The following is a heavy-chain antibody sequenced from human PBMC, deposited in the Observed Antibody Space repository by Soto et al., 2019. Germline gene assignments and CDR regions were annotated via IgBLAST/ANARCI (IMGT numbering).Heavy chain of an antibody. V-gene: IGHV3-53*01. CDR1: EFTVSSNY. CDR3: ARDGRGGAVDAFDI. J-gene: IGHJ3*02. D-gene: IGHD3-16*01. CDR2: IYSGGST. Sequence: EVQLVASGGGLIQPGGSLRLSCAASEFTVSSNYMTWVRQPPGKGLEWVSVIYSGGSTYYADSVKGRFTISRDNSKNTLYLQINRLRAEDTDVYYCARDGRGGAVDAFDIWGEGTIVTVSS.